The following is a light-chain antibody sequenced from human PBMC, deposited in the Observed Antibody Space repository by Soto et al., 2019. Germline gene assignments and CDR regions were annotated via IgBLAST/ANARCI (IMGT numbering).Light chain of an antibody. CDR3: QQYGSSTELT. CDR2: GAS. CDR1: QSVSSSY. Sequence: EIVLTQSPGTLSLSPGERATLSCRASQSVSSSYLAWYQQKPGQAPRLLIYGASSSATGIPDRFSGSGSGTDFTLTISRLEPEDFAVYYCQQYGSSTELTFGGGTKVEIK. J-gene: IGKJ4*01. V-gene: IGKV3-20*01.